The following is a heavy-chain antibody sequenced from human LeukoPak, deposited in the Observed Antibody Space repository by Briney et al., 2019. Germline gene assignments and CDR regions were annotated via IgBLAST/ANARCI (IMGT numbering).Heavy chain of an antibody. V-gene: IGHV4-39*07. CDR1: GGSISSSSYY. Sequence: SETLSLTCTVSGGSISSSSYYWGWIRQPPGKGLEWIGRIYTSGSTNYNPSLKSRVTISVDTSKNQFSLKLSSVTAADTAVYYCARGTVTKDYWGQGTLVTVSS. CDR3: ARGTVTKDY. D-gene: IGHD4-11*01. CDR2: IYTSGST. J-gene: IGHJ4*02.